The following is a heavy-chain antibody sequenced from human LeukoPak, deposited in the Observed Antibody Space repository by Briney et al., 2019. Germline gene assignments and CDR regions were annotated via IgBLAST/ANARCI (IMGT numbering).Heavy chain of an antibody. CDR3: AKFVPKCSNTSCYTGFDY. D-gene: IGHD2-2*02. J-gene: IGHJ4*02. V-gene: IGHV1-2*02. Sequence: ASVKVSCKASGYTFTGYYMHWVRQAPGQGLEWMGWINPNSGGTNYAQKFQGRVTMTRDTSISTAYMELSRLRSDDTAVYYCAKFVPKCSNTSCYTGFDYWGQGTLVTVSS. CDR1: GYTFTGYY. CDR2: INPNSGGT.